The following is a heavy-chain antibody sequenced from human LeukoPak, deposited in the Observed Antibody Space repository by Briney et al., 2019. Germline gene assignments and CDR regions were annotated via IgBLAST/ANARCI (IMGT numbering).Heavy chain of an antibody. CDR1: GFTFDDYA. Sequence: PGGSLRLSCAASGFTFDDYAMHWVRQAPGKGLEWVSLISGDGGSTYYADSVKGRFTISRDNSKNSLYLQMNSLRNEDTALYYCSKGGGPGSGWYGRYYYGMDVWGQGTTVTVSS. CDR3: SKGGGPGSGWYGRYYYGMDV. D-gene: IGHD6-19*01. J-gene: IGHJ6*02. V-gene: IGHV3-43*02. CDR2: ISGDGGST.